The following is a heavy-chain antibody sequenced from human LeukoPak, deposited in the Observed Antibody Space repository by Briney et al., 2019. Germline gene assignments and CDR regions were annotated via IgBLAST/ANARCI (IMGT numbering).Heavy chain of an antibody. D-gene: IGHD3-22*01. CDR2: ISSSSGTM. CDR3: ARDLIGPKYYFDY. V-gene: IGHV3-48*01. Sequence: GGSLRLSCAASGFTFSNYDMNWVRQAPGKGLEWVSYISSSSGTMYFAGSVKGRFTISRDNAKNSLYLQMDSLRAEDTAVYYCARDLIGPKYYFDYWGQGTLVTVSS. J-gene: IGHJ4*02. CDR1: GFTFSNYD.